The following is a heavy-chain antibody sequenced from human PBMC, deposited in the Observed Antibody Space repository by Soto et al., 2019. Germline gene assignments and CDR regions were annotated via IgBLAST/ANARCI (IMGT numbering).Heavy chain of an antibody. CDR3: VRGSAPQA. J-gene: IGHJ5*02. CDR1: GDSISSRNDY. V-gene: IGHV4-39*01. CDR2: VYDRVST. Sequence: SETLSLTCTVSGDSISSRNDYWGWIRQPPGKGLEWIGSVYDRVSTYYNPSLKSRVTISVDTSKNQLSLKLSSVTAADTAVYYCVRGSAPQAWGQGTLVTVSS.